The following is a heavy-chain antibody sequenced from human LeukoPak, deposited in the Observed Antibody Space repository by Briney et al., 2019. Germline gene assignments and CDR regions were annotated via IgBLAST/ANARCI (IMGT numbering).Heavy chain of an antibody. Sequence: SETLSLTCTVSGGSINSYYWSWIRQPAGKGLAWIGRIYSSGSTNYNPSLKSRVSMSVDTSKNQFSLKLTSVTAADTAVYYRARGGKATVVTMWGQGSLVTVSS. J-gene: IGHJ4*02. CDR3: ARGGKATVVTM. V-gene: IGHV4-4*07. CDR1: GGSINSYY. CDR2: IYSSGST. D-gene: IGHD4-23*01.